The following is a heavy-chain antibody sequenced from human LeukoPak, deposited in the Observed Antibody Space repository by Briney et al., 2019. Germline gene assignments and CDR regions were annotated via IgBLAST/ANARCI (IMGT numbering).Heavy chain of an antibody. CDR3: AKDQECDILTGYLGSLDW. D-gene: IGHD3-9*01. J-gene: IGHJ4*02. Sequence: PGGSLRLSCAASGFTFSSYAMSWVRQAPGKGLEWVSAISGSGGSTYYADSVKGRFTISRDNSKNTLYLQMNSLRAEDTAVYYCAKDQECDILTGYLGSLDWGGQGTLVTVS. V-gene: IGHV3-23*01. CDR2: ISGSGGST. CDR1: GFTFSSYA.